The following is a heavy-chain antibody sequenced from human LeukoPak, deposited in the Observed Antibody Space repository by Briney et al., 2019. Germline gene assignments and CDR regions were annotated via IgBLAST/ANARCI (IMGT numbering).Heavy chain of an antibody. V-gene: IGHV4-59*01. Sequence: PSETLSLTCTVSGGSIRSYYWSWIRQPPGQGLEWIGYISYSGSANYKPSLKSRVTISVETSKNQFSLKLSSVTAADTAVYYCARAIAAAGTFDYWGQGSLVTVSS. D-gene: IGHD6-13*01. CDR3: ARAIAAAGTFDY. CDR2: ISYSGSA. CDR1: GGSIRSYY. J-gene: IGHJ4*02.